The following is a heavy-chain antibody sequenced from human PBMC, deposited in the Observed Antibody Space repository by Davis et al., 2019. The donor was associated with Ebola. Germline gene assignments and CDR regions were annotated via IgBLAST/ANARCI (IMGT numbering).Heavy chain of an antibody. J-gene: IGHJ4*02. Sequence: PGRSLRLSCAASGFTFSSYDMHWVRQAAGKGLEWVSLIGTAGNTHYPDSVKGRFTVARENAKNSLYLQMNSLRAGDTAVYYCARDRSGWGLEYWGQGTLVTVSS. CDR1: GFTFSSYD. D-gene: IGHD6-19*01. V-gene: IGHV3-13*01. CDR2: IGTAGNT. CDR3: ARDRSGWGLEY.